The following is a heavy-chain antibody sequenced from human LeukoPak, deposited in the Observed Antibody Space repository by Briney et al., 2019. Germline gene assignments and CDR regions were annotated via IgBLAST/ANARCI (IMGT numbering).Heavy chain of an antibody. V-gene: IGHV3-64*02. CDR2: VSSDGDST. J-gene: IGHJ3*02. CDR3: TRNCYDNMGPFAAFDI. Sequence: GGSLGLSCAISGFTFRRYAMYWVRQAPGKGLEFVSAVSSDGDSTHYADSVKGRFTISRDNSKNTLFLQMGSLRPEDMAVYFCTRNCYDNMGPFAAFDIWGQGTMVTVAS. CDR1: GFTFRRYA. D-gene: IGHD2-2*01.